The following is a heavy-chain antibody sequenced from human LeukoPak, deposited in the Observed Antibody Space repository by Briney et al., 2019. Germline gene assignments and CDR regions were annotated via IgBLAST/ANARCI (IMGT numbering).Heavy chain of an antibody. V-gene: IGHV3-21*01. CDR3: ARAVKAYGGYESYFDY. CDR2: ISSSSSYI. D-gene: IGHD5-12*01. J-gene: IGHJ4*02. CDR1: GFTFSSYS. Sequence: GGSLRLSCAASGFTFSSYSMNWVRQAPGKGLEWVSSISSSSSYIYYADSVKGRFTISRDNAKNSLYLQMNSLRAEDTAVYYCARAVKAYGGYESYFDYWGQGTLVTVSS.